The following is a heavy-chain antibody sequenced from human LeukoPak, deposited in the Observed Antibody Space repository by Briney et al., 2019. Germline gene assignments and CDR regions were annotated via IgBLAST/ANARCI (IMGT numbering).Heavy chain of an antibody. D-gene: IGHD6-19*01. V-gene: IGHV1-18*01. CDR2: ISGYNGNT. J-gene: IGHJ4*02. CDR1: GYTFTSYG. CDR3: ARADIRAIASSGWYGFDY. Sequence: ASVKVSCRASGYTFTSYGISWVRQAPGQGLEWMGWISGYNGNTNYAQKFQGRVTMTADTSTSTAYMELRSLRSDDTAVYYCARADIRAIASSGWYGFDYWGQGTLVTVSS.